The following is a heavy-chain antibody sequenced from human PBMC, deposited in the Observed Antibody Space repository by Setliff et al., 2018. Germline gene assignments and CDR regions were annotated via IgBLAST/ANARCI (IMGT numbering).Heavy chain of an antibody. V-gene: IGHV3-9*01. Sequence: GGSLRLSCAASGFTFDDDGMHGVRRAPGKGLEGVSGISWNTGNIDYADSVKGRFTISRDNAKNSLYLQMNSLSAEDTALYYCARNGGLDYWGQGALVTVSS. CDR3: ARNGGLDY. CDR1: GFTFDDDG. D-gene: IGHD2-15*01. J-gene: IGHJ4*02. CDR2: ISWNTGNI.